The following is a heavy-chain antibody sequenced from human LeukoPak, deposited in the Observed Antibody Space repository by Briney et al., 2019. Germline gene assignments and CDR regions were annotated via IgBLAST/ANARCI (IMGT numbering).Heavy chain of an antibody. CDR1: GGSFSGYY. CDR3: ARGPERRGYSYGYFDY. V-gene: IGHV4-34*01. CDR2: INHSGST. J-gene: IGHJ4*02. Sequence: SETLSLTCAVYGGSFSGYYWSWIRQPPGKGLEWIGEINHSGSTNYNPSLKSRVTISVDTSKNQFSLKLSSVTAADTAVYYCARGPERRGYSYGYFDYWGQGTLVTVSS. D-gene: IGHD5-18*01.